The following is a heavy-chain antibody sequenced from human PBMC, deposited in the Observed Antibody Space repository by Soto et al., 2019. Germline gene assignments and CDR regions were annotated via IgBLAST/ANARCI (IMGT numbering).Heavy chain of an antibody. Sequence: ASVKVSCKASGYTFTSYGISWVRQAPGQGLEWMGWISAYNGNTNYAQKLQGRVTMTTDTSTSTAYMELRSLRSDDTAVYYCARAYYYGSGSYLSHYYYFDYWGQGTLVTVSS. V-gene: IGHV1-18*01. J-gene: IGHJ4*02. CDR1: GYTFTSYG. D-gene: IGHD3-10*01. CDR3: ARAYYYGSGSYLSHYYYFDY. CDR2: ISAYNGNT.